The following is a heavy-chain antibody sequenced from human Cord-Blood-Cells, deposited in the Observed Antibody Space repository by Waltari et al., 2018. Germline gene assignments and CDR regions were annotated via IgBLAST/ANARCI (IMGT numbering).Heavy chain of an antibody. CDR3: ASDGIAAAGSTSRYWFDP. V-gene: IGHV6-1*01. D-gene: IGHD6-13*01. CDR1: GDSVSSNSAA. J-gene: IGHJ5*02. CDR2: TYYRYKRYN. Sequence: QVQLQQSGPGLVKPSQTLSLTCSISGDSVSSNSAAWNCIRQSPSRGLEWLGRTYYRYKRYNDYAVSVTSRITSNPDTSKNQFSLQLNSVTPEDTAVYYCASDGIAAAGSTSRYWFDPWGQGTLVTVSS.